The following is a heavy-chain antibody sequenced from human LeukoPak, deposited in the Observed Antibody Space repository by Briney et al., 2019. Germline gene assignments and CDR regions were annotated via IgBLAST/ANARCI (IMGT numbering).Heavy chain of an antibody. V-gene: IGHV3-7*03. CDR1: GFAFSSSW. CDR2: INKDATAK. D-gene: IGHD3-10*01. Sequence: GGSLRLSCAASGFAFSSSWMSWVRQAPGKGLEWVADINKDATAKYYVDSVKGRFTISRDNAKNSLYLQMNGLRAEDTAVYYCAREDWFHFDYWGQGTLVTVYS. CDR3: AREDWFHFDY. J-gene: IGHJ4*02.